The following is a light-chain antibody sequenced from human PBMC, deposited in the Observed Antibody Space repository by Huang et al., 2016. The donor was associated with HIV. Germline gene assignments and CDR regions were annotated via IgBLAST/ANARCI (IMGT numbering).Light chain of an antibody. V-gene: IGKV3-20*01. J-gene: IGKJ2*01. CDR1: QSVSRSN. CDR2: GAS. Sequence: EIVWTQSPGTLSLSPGERATLSCRASQSVSRSNLAWYQQKPGQAPRRLIYGASSEATGIPDRFSGSGSGTEFTLTISRLEPEDFAVYYCQQYGNSPYTFGQGTKLEIK. CDR3: QQYGNSPYT.